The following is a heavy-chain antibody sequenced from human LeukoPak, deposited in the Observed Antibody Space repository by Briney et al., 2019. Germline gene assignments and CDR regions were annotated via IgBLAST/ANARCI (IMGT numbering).Heavy chain of an antibody. J-gene: IGHJ4*02. CDR3: TRDRSLSFDY. Sequence: PGGSLRLSCAASGLTFTNHWMHWVRQAPGKGLLWVSHINNDGSTATYADSVKGRFPISRDNAKSTVFLQMNSLRAEDTAVYFCTRDRSLSFDYWGQGTLVTVSS. CDR1: GLTFTNHW. CDR2: INNDGSTA. V-gene: IGHV3-74*01.